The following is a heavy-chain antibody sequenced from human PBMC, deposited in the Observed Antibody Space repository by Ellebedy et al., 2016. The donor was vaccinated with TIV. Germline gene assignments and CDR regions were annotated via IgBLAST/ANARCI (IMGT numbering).Heavy chain of an antibody. CDR3: GREGGSRSYYNSY. D-gene: IGHD3-10*01. CDR1: GGSISSSTTYY. Sequence: MPSETLSLTCTVSGGSISSSTTYYWGWIRQPPGQGLEWIGSIYYSGSAYYNPSLNSRITLSVDTSKNQFSLQLNSVTAADTAVYYCGREGGSRSYYNSYWGQGTLVTVSS. V-gene: IGHV4-39*02. CDR2: IYYSGSA. J-gene: IGHJ4*02.